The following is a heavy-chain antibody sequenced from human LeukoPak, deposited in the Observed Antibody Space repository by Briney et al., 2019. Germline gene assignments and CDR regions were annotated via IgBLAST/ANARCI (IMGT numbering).Heavy chain of an antibody. Sequence: SQTLSLTCTVSGGSISSGSYYWSWIRQPAGKGLEWIGRIYTSGSTNYNPSLKSRVTISVDTSKNQFSLKLSSVTAADTAVYYCARAETRYCSSTSCYPPWGQGTLVTVSS. CDR1: GGSISSGSYY. J-gene: IGHJ5*02. CDR3: ARAETRYCSSTSCYPP. V-gene: IGHV4-61*02. D-gene: IGHD2-2*01. CDR2: IYTSGST.